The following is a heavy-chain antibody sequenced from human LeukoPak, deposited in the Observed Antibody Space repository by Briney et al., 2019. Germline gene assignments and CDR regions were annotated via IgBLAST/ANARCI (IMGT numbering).Heavy chain of an antibody. CDR1: GYTFTGYY. CDR3: AREGRYCSGGSCYGRRLDP. J-gene: IGHJ5*02. CDR2: INPNRGGT. D-gene: IGHD2-15*01. V-gene: IGHV1-2*02. Sequence: ASVKVSCKASGYTFTGYYMHWVRQAPGQGLEWMGWINPNRGGTNYAQKFQGRVTMTRDTSISTAYTELSRLRSDDTAVYYCAREGRYCSGGSCYGRRLDPWGQGTLVTVSS.